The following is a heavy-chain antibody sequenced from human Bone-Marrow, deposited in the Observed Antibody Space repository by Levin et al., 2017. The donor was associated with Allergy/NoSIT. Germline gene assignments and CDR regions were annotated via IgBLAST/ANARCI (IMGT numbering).Heavy chain of an antibody. CDR3: ARDCYSYGYWRGGFIDYYYYYGMDV. V-gene: IGHV3-30*04. J-gene: IGHJ6*02. D-gene: IGHD5-18*01. Sequence: GGSLRLSCAASGFTFSSYAMHWVRQAPGKGLEWVAVISYDGSNKYYADSVKGRFTISRDNSKNTLYLQMNSLRAEDTAVYYCARDCYSYGYWRGGFIDYYYYYGMDVWGQGTTVTVSS. CDR2: ISYDGSNK. CDR1: GFTFSSYA.